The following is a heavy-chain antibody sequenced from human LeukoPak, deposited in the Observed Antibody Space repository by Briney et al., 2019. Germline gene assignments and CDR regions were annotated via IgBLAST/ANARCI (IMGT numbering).Heavy chain of an antibody. Sequence: GGSLRLSCAASGFTFSSYSMNWVRQAPGKGLEWVSSISSSSSYIYYAGSVKGRFTISRDNAKNSLYLQMNSLRAEDTAVYYCATNWVSYYYYYMDVWGKGTTVTISS. V-gene: IGHV3-21*01. CDR2: ISSSSSYI. CDR1: GFTFSSYS. CDR3: ATNWVSYYYYYMDV. D-gene: IGHD1-1*01. J-gene: IGHJ6*03.